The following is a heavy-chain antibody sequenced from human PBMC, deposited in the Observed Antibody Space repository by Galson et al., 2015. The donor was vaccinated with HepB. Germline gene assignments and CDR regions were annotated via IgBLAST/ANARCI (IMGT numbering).Heavy chain of an antibody. CDR3: ARAVTMIVGQGYFDY. D-gene: IGHD3-22*01. Sequence: SETLSLTCTVSGYSISSGYYWGWIRQPPGKGLEWIGSIYHSGSTYYNPSLKSRVTISVDTPKNQFSLKLSSVTAADTAVYYCARAVTMIVGQGYFDYWGQGTLVTVSS. CDR2: IYHSGST. J-gene: IGHJ4*02. CDR1: GYSISSGYY. V-gene: IGHV4-38-2*02.